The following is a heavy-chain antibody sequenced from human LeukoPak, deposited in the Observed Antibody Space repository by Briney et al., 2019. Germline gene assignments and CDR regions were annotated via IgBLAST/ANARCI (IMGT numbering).Heavy chain of an antibody. CDR2: INHSGST. CDR1: GGSFSGYY. D-gene: IGHD1-26*01. CDR3: ARGSLEWELLQDAFDI. V-gene: IGHV4-34*01. Sequence: SETLSLTCAVSGGSFSGYYWSWIRQPPGKGLEWIGEINHSGSTNYNPSLKSRVTISVDTSKNQFSLKLSSVTAADTAVYYCARGSLEWELLQDAFDIWGQGTMVTVSS. J-gene: IGHJ3*02.